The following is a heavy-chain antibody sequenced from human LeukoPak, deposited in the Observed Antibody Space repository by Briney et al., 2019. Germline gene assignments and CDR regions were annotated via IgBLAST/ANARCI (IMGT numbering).Heavy chain of an antibody. CDR3: VRLESSGWYRFDY. CDR1: GFTFRNFW. V-gene: IGHV3-7*01. D-gene: IGHD6-19*01. CDR2: INQDGREK. Sequence: GGSLRLSCVASGFTFRNFWMSWVRQAPGQGLEWVANINQDGREKYFLDSVKGRFTISRDNTENSLYLQMNSVRLVDSALYYCVRLESSGWYRFDYWGQGTLVTVSS. J-gene: IGHJ4*02.